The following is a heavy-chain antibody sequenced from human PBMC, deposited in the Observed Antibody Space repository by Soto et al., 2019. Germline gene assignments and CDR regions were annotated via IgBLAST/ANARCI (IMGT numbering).Heavy chain of an antibody. D-gene: IGHD3-10*01. J-gene: IGHJ3*02. V-gene: IGHV1-69*06. Sequence: QVQLVQSGAEVKKPGSSVKVSCKASGGTFSSYAISWVRQAPGQGLEWMGGIIPIFGTANYAQKFQGRVTITEDKSTSTAYMELSSLRSEDTAVYYCARGVLWFGELTGAFDIWGQGTMVTVSS. CDR3: ARGVLWFGELTGAFDI. CDR1: GGTFSSYA. CDR2: IIPIFGTA.